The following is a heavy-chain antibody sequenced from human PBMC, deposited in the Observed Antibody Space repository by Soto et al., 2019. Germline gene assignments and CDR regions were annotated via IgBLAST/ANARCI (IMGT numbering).Heavy chain of an antibody. CDR3: ARGGNYGVFRKKFNPSGLDV. J-gene: IGHJ6*02. CDR1: GYTFIRYG. D-gene: IGHD2-8*01. CDR2: ISPYNDYT. V-gene: IGHV1-18*01. Sequence: QVQLVQSAAEVKKPGASVKVSCKASGYTFIRYGITWVRQAPGQGLEWVGWISPYNDYTEYAQKFHGRVTMTTDTSTQTVNIEQRRLRSEDSAVYYCARGGNYGVFRKKFNPSGLDVWGEGTTVSIS.